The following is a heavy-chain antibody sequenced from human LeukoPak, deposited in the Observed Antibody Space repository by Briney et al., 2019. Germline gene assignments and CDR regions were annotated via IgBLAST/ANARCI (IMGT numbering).Heavy chain of an antibody. J-gene: IGHJ4*02. CDR2: IYYSGYT. Sequence: SETLSLTCNVSGGSINNYYWSWIRQPPGKGMEWIGYIYYSGYTNYKSSLKSRVTISVDTSKNQFSLKLSSVTAADTAVYYCARGDFLFDYWGQGTLVTVSS. V-gene: IGHV4-59*01. CDR1: GGSINNYY. D-gene: IGHD2-21*02. CDR3: ARGDFLFDY.